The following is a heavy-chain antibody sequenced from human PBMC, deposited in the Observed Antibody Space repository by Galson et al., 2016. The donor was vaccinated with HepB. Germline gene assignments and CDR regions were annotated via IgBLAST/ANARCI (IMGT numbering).Heavy chain of an antibody. CDR1: GFTSTNYA. CDR2: IRGDGSAT. Sequence: SLRLSCAASGFTSTNYAMTWVRQAPGRGLEWVSTIRGDGSATLYADSVKGRFTISTDSSKNTLYLQISGLRAEDTAVYYCAKAQPTHTIGWGGAFDVWGQGTMVTFFS. CDR3: AKAQPTHTIGWGGAFDV. V-gene: IGHV3-23*01. D-gene: IGHD6-19*01. J-gene: IGHJ3*01.